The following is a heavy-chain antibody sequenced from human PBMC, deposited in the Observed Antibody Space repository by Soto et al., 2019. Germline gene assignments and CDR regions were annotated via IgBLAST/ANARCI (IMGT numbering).Heavy chain of an antibody. J-gene: IGHJ4*02. D-gene: IGHD1-1*01. V-gene: IGHV3-23*01. CDR1: GFTFSTYA. CDR2: IDGSGGSI. Sequence: EVQLLESGGGLVQPGGSLRLSCAASGFTFSTYAMSWVRQAPGKGLEWVSGIDGSGGSIYYADSVKGRFTISRDNSKNTLYLQMNSLRAEDTATYYCAKREGYGSVDYWGQGTLVTVSS. CDR3: AKREGYGSVDY.